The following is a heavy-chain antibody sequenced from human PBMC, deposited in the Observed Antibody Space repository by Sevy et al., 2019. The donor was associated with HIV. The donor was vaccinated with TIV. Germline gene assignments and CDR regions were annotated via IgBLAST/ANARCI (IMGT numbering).Heavy chain of an antibody. CDR1: GFDFRTYP. Sequence: GGSLRISCVASGFDFRTYPMNWVRQAPGKGLEWISNIRAENSGTNYADSVKGRFTVSRDNAQNSLYLQMNSLRVEDSAVYYCVRDYAVAFDHRGHGVLVTVSS. CDR3: VRDYAVAFDH. D-gene: IGHD4-17*01. V-gene: IGHV3-48*04. CDR2: IRAENSGT. J-gene: IGHJ5*02.